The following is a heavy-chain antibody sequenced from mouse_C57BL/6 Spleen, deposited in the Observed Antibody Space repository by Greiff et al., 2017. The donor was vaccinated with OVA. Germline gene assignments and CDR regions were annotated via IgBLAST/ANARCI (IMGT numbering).Heavy chain of an antibody. CDR1: GFNIKNTY. D-gene: IGHD1-1*01. V-gene: IGHV14-3*01. J-gene: IGHJ4*01. CDR2: IDPANGNT. CDR3: ARTAGVAEGAMDY. Sequence: VQLQQSVAELVRPGASVKLSCTASGFNIKNTYMHWVKQRPEQGLEWIGRIDPANGNTKYAPKFQGKATITADTSSTTAYLQLSSLTSEDTAIYDGARTAGVAEGAMDYWGQGTSVTVSS.